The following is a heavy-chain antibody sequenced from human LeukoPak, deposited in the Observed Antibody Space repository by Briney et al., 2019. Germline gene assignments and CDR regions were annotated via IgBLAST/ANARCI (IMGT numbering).Heavy chain of an antibody. V-gene: IGHV3-48*01. CDR3: ARDRIKSGSYYFDY. J-gene: IGHJ4*02. CDR1: TFTFSDYS. D-gene: IGHD1-26*01. CDR2: ISGRSSTI. Sequence: GGSLRLSCAASTFTFSDYSMNWVRQAPGKGLEWISYISGRSSTIYYADSVKGRFTISRDNAKNSMYLQMNSLRAEDTAVYYCARDRIKSGSYYFDYWGQGTLVTVSS.